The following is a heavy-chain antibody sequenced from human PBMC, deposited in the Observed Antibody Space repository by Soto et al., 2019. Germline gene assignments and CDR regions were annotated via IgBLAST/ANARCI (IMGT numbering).Heavy chain of an antibody. CDR3: AKDDSSGWPYYYYGMAV. D-gene: IGHD6-19*01. Sequence: PGGSLRLSCAASGFTFSSYGMHWVRQAPGKGLEWVAVISYDGSNKYYADSVKGRFTISRDNSKNTLYLQMNSLRAEDTAVYYCAKDDSSGWPYYYYGMAVWGQGTTVTVSS. V-gene: IGHV3-30*18. CDR2: ISYDGSNK. J-gene: IGHJ6*02. CDR1: GFTFSSYG.